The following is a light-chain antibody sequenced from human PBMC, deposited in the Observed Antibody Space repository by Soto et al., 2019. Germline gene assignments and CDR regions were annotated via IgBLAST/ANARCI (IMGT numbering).Light chain of an antibody. J-gene: IGLJ1*01. CDR2: DVS. V-gene: IGLV2-14*01. CDR3: SSYTSSSTHYV. CDR1: SSDVGGYNY. Sequence: QSVLTQPASVSGSHGQSITISCTGTSSDVGGYNYVSWYQQHPGKAPKLMIYDVSNRPSGVSNRFSGSKSGNTASLTISGLQAEDEADYYCSSYTSSSTHYVFGSGTKLTVL.